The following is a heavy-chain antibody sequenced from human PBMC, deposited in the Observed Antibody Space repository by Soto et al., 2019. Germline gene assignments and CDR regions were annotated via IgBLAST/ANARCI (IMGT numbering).Heavy chain of an antibody. D-gene: IGHD4-17*01. CDR2: INPNSGGT. V-gene: IGHV1-2*04. Sequence: QVQLVQSGAEVTKPGASVKVSCKASGYTFTGYYMHWVQQAPGQGLEWMGWINPNSGGTNYAQKFQGWVTMTRDTSISTAYMELSRLRSDDTAVYYCARGGSTVTRLYYFDYWGQGTLVTVSS. CDR3: ARGGSTVTRLYYFDY. J-gene: IGHJ4*02. CDR1: GYTFTGYY.